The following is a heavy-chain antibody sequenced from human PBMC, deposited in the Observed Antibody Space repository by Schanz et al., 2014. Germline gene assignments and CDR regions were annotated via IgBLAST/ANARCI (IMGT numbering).Heavy chain of an antibody. D-gene: IGHD3-10*01. CDR2: VSRSTPDI. V-gene: IGHV3-48*01. J-gene: IGHJ5*02. CDR3: VRDILHRVYDSGSP. CDR1: GFAFSSYG. Sequence: DVHLLESGGGLVQPGGSLRLSCLASGFAFSSYGMNWLRQAPGKGLEWVSYVSRSTPDIYYADSVKGRFTMSRDNAKNSLFLHMNSLRAEDTAVYYCVRDILHRVYDSGSPWGQGTLVTVSS.